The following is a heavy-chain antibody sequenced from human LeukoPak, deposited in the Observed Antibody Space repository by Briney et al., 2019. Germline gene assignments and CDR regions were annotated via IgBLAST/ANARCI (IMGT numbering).Heavy chain of an antibody. J-gene: IGHJ4*02. D-gene: IGHD4-17*01. CDR3: AKTLHYGHYGKFDY. CDR1: GFTFSTYN. Sequence: TGGSLRLSCAASGFTFSTYNMNWVRQAPGKGLEWVSSISSSSSYIYYADSVKGRFTISRDNAKNSLYLQMNSLRAEDTAVYYCAKTLHYGHYGKFDYWGQGTLVTVSS. CDR2: ISSSSSYI. V-gene: IGHV3-21*04.